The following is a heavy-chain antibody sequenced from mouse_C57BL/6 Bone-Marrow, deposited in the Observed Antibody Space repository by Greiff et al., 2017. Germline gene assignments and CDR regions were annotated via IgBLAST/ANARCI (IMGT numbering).Heavy chain of an antibody. D-gene: IGHD1-1*01. CDR2: IDPEDGDT. V-gene: IGHV14-1*01. Sequence: VQLQQSGAELVRPGASVKLSCTASGFNIKDYYMHWVKQRPEQGLEWIGRIDPEDGDTEYAPKFQGKATMTADTSSNTAYLQLSRLTSEDTAVYYCTTDQFITTLGAYYCAMDYGGRGTSVTVTA. CDR3: TTDQFITTLGAYYCAMDY. CDR1: GFNIKDYY. J-gene: IGHJ4*01.